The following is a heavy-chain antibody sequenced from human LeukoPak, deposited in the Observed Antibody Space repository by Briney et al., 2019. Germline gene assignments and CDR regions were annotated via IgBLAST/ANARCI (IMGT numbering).Heavy chain of an antibody. J-gene: IGHJ4*02. CDR1: GYTFTDYY. Sequence: ASVKLSCKASGYTFTDYYMNWVRQAPGQGLEWMGWIHPNSGGIKYAQKFQGRVTMTRDTSISTSYMELSRLRSDDTAVYYCARGKGWLVYYFDYWGQGTLVTVSS. V-gene: IGHV1-2*02. D-gene: IGHD6-19*01. CDR3: ARGKGWLVYYFDY. CDR2: IHPNSGGI.